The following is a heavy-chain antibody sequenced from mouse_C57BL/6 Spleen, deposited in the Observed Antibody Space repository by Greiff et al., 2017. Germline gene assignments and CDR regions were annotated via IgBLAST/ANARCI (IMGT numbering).Heavy chain of an antibody. V-gene: IGHV5-4*01. CDR1: GFTFSSYA. J-gene: IGHJ3*01. CDR2: ISDGGSYT. Sequence: EVQVVESGGGLVKPGGSLKLSCAASGFTFSSYAMSWVRQTPEKRLEWVATISDGGSYTYYPDNVKGRFTISRDNAKNNLYLQMSHLKSEDTAMYYCARESSPRGFVYWGQGTLVTVSA. CDR3: ARESSPRGFVY.